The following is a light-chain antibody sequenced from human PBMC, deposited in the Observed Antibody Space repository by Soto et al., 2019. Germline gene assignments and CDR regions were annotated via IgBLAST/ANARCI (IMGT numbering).Light chain of an antibody. CDR2: DAS. J-gene: IGKJ3*01. Sequence: DIPMTQSPSSLSASVGDRVTITCRASQNINTYLSWYQQKPGKAPKLLIYDASSLQSGVPSRFSGRGSGTDFTLTISSVQPEDFATYFCQQSYSTPRTFGPGTKVDIK. V-gene: IGKV1-39*01. CDR1: QNINTY. CDR3: QQSYSTPRT.